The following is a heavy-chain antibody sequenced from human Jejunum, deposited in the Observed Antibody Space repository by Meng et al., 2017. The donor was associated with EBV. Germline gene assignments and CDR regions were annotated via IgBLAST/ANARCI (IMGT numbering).Heavy chain of an antibody. Sequence: QLQLQPSGPGMVKPSQTLSLTWSCSGDSVSSNSVAWNWIRQSPSRGLEWLGRTYYRSKWYNEYAVPVQGRITINPDTSNNQFARKLNYVTPEDTAVYYCVRAGHRARLDPWGQGTLVTVSS. V-gene: IGHV6-1*01. CDR3: VRAGHRARLDP. CDR1: GDSVSSNSVA. CDR2: TYYRSKWYN. D-gene: IGHD1-14*01. J-gene: IGHJ5*02.